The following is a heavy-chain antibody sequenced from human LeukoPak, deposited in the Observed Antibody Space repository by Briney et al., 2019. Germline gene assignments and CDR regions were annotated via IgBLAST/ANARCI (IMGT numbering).Heavy chain of an antibody. Sequence: GASVKVSFKASGGTFSSYAISWVRQAPGQGLEWMGGIIPIFGTANYAQKFQGRVTITTDESTSTAYMELSSLRSEDTAVYYCASNGGSYCGGDCLVGSYYYYMDVWGKGTTVTVSS. V-gene: IGHV1-69*05. CDR3: ASNGGSYCGGDCLVGSYYYYMDV. CDR1: GGTFSSYA. D-gene: IGHD2-21*02. CDR2: IIPIFGTA. J-gene: IGHJ6*03.